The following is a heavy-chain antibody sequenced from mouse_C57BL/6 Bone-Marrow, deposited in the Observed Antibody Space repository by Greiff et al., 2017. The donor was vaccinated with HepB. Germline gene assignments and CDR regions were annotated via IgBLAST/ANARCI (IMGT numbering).Heavy chain of an antibody. J-gene: IGHJ4*01. CDR3: ARDRLCPHYYAMDY. V-gene: IGHV3-6*01. CDR1: GYSITSGYY. D-gene: IGHD1-1*02. Sequence: EVQLVESGPGLVKPSQSLSLTCSVTGYSITSGYYWNWIRQFPGNKLEWMGYISYDGSNNYNPSLKNRISITRDTSKNQFFLKLNSVTTEDTATYYCARDRLCPHYYAMDYWGQGTSVTVSS. CDR2: ISYDGSN.